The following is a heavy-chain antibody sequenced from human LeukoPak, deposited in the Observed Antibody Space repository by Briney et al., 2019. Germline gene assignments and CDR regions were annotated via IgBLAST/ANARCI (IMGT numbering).Heavy chain of an antibody. CDR3: ARVLGSGYSDY. V-gene: IGHV4-59*01. CDR1: GGSLSGYY. D-gene: IGHD2-15*01. J-gene: IGHJ4*02. Sequence: SETLSLPCAVYGGSLSGYYWSWIRQPPGQELEGFGYIYSSDSTNYNPYVKSRVTVSVDASKEQFSLKRSSVTAADTAVYYCARVLGSGYSDYWGQGTLVTVSS. CDR2: IYSSDST.